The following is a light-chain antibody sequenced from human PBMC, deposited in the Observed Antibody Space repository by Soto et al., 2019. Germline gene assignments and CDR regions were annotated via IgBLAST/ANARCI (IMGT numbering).Light chain of an antibody. V-gene: IGKV3-15*01. J-gene: IGKJ1*01. CDR1: QSISNT. CDR3: QQYNDWPQT. Sequence: EIVMTQFPATLSVYPGERATLSCRASQSISNTLAWYQQRPGQAPRLLIYGASTRATGIPARFSGSGSGIEFTLTINSLQSEDFAVYYCQQYNDWPQTFGQGTKVDI. CDR2: GAS.